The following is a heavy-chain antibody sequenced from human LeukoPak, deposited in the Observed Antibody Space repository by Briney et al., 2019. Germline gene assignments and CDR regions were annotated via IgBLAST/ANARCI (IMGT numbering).Heavy chain of an antibody. D-gene: IGHD5-18*01. J-gene: IGHJ3*02. V-gene: IGHV3-30*02. Sequence: HPGGSLRLSCAASGFTFSSYGMHWVRQAPGKGLEWVAFIRYDGSNKYYADSVKGRFTISRDNSKNTLYLQMNSLRAEDTAVYYCAGRGSSFGYDAFDIWGQGTMVTVSS. CDR3: AGRGSSFGYDAFDI. CDR1: GFTFSSYG. CDR2: IRYDGSNK.